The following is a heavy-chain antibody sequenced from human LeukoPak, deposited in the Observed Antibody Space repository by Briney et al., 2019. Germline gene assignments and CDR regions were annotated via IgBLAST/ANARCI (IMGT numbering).Heavy chain of an antibody. Sequence: GGSLRLSCTASGFTFMSYAVHWVRQAPGKGLEYVSSITSNGVGKYYADSVEGRFSISRDNSKDTLYLQLDSLRTEDMAIYYCARACTDTTCPFDSWGRGTLVTVSS. J-gene: IGHJ4*02. CDR1: GFTFMSYA. CDR3: ARACTDTTCPFDS. V-gene: IGHV3-64*02. CDR2: ITSNGVGK. D-gene: IGHD2-8*02.